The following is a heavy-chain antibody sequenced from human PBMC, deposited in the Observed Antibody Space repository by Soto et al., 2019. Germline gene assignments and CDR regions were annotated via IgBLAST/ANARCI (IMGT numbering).Heavy chain of an antibody. CDR2: INHSGRT. Sequence: QVQLQQWGAGLLKPSGTLSLTCAVYGGSFNSFYWSWIRQAPGKGLEWIGEINHSGRTNYNPSLKSRVTILVDPSKSQFSLNLTSVTAADTAVYYCAREYSSSYYFDYWGQGTLVTVSS. D-gene: IGHD6-6*01. CDR3: AREYSSSYYFDY. J-gene: IGHJ4*02. V-gene: IGHV4-34*02. CDR1: GGSFNSFY.